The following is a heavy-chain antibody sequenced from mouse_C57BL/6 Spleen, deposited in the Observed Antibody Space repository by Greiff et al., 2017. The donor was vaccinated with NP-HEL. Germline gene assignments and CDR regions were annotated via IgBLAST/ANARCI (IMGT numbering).Heavy chain of an antibody. Sequence: EVQRVESGGGLVKPGGSLKLSCAASGFTFSSYAMSWVRQTPEKRLEWVATISDGGSYTYYPDNVQGRFTISRDNAKNNLYLQMSHLKSEDTAMYYCARSNSLDYWGQGTTLTVSS. CDR2: ISDGGSYT. CDR3: ARSNSLDY. V-gene: IGHV5-4*01. CDR1: GFTFSSYA. J-gene: IGHJ2*01. D-gene: IGHD2-5*01.